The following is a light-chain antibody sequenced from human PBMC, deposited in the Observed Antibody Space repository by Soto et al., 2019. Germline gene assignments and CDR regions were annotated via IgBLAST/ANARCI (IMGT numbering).Light chain of an antibody. CDR3: QHYNSYSEA. V-gene: IGKV1-5*03. CDR1: QTISSW. Sequence: DIQMTQSPSTLSGSVGDRLTITCRASQTISSWLAWYKQKPGKAPKXXIYKASTLKSGVPSRFRGSGSGTEFTLTISSLKPDDFETYYCQHYNSYSEAFGQGTKVDIK. J-gene: IGKJ1*01. CDR2: KAS.